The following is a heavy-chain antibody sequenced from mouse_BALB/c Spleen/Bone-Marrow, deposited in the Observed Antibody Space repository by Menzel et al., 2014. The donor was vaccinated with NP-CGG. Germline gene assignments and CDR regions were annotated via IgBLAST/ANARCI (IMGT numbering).Heavy chain of an antibody. J-gene: IGHJ2*01. Sequence: EVKLLESGGGLVQPGGSLKLSCAASGFDFSRYWMSWVRQAPGKGLEWIGEINPDSSTINYTPSLKDKFIISRDNAKNTLYLRLNKVRSEDTALYYCARPDYYGYLNYWGQGTTLTVSS. D-gene: IGHD1-1*01. V-gene: IGHV4-1*02. CDR2: INPDSSTI. CDR3: ARPDYYGYLNY. CDR1: GFDFSRYW.